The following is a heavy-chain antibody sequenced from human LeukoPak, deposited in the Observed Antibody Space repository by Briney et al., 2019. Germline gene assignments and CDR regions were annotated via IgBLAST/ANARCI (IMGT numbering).Heavy chain of an antibody. D-gene: IGHD2-8*01. CDR1: GGSISNYY. Sequence: SETLSLTCTVSGGSISNYYWNWIRQPPGKGLEWVGHISYSGGTKYNPSLQSRVTISIDTSKNQFSLNLSSVTAADTAVYYCARRVIMSAAGVPDTWLDPWGQGILVTVSS. J-gene: IGHJ5*02. V-gene: IGHV4-59*08. CDR3: ARRVIMSAAGVPDTWLDP. CDR2: ISYSGGT.